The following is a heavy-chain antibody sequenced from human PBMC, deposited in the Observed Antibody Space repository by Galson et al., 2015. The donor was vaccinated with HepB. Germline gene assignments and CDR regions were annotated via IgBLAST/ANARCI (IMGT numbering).Heavy chain of an antibody. CDR3: AKGLNQYEYSPMDD. D-gene: IGHD2/OR15-2a*01. V-gene: IGHV3-9*01. CDR2: ISCDSGSI. Sequence: SLRLSCAASGFTFASYAMPWVRQVPGKGLEWVSGISCDSGSICYADSVKGRFTISRDDAKNSLYLQMNRLRSEDTAFYYCAKGLNQYEYSPMDDWGKGTTVTATS. CDR1: GFTFASYA. J-gene: IGHJ6*03.